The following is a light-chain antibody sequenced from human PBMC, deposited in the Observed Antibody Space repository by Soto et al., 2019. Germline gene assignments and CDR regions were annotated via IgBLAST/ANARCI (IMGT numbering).Light chain of an antibody. CDR1: QGIRKN. CDR3: LQDYNYPWT. V-gene: IGKV1-6*01. CDR2: GAS. J-gene: IGKJ1*01. Sequence: AIQLTQSPSSLSASVGDRVTINCRASQGIRKNLGWYQQKPGKAPKLLIYGASNLHSGVPSRFSGSGSGTDFTLTISSLQPEDFATYYCLQDYNYPWTFGRGTKVEIQ.